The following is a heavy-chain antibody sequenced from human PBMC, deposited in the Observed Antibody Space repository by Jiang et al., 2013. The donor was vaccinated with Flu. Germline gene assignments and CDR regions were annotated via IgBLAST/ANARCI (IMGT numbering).Heavy chain of an antibody. V-gene: IGHV4-61*02. CDR1: GGSISSGSYY. D-gene: IGHD2-2*01. J-gene: IGHJ5*02. CDR3: AREIDIVVVPAANNWFDP. Sequence: GSGLVKPSQTLSLTCTVSGGSISSGSYYWSWIRQPAGKGLEWIGRIYTSGSTNYNPSLKSRVTISVDTSKNQFSLKLSSVTAADTAVYYCAREIDIVVVPAANNWFDPWGQGTLVTVSS. CDR2: IYTSGST.